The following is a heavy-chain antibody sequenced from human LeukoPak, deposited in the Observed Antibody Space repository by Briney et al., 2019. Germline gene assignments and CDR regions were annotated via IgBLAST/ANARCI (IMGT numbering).Heavy chain of an antibody. Sequence: GGSLRLSCAASGFTVSDYYMNWIRQAPGKGLEWISFISSSGSTIFYADSVKGRFTISRDTTKNSLYLQMNSLRAEDTAVYYCARRVGATDFDYWGQGTLVTVSS. D-gene: IGHD1-26*01. J-gene: IGHJ4*02. V-gene: IGHV3-11*04. CDR2: ISSSGSTI. CDR1: GFTVSDYY. CDR3: ARRVGATDFDY.